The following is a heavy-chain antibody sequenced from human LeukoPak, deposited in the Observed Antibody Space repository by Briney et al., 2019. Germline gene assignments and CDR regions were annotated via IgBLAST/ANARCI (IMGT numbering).Heavy chain of an antibody. CDR2: IYTSGST. V-gene: IGHV4-61*02. CDR3: ARTYYDFWSGYYTGPGDAFDI. J-gene: IGHJ3*02. D-gene: IGHD3-3*01. CDR1: GGSISSGSYY. Sequence: PSQTLSRTCTVSGGSISSGSYYRSWIRQPAGKGLEWIGRIYTSGSTNYNPSLQRRVTISVDTSKNQFSLKLSSVTAADTAVYYCARTYYDFWSGYYTGPGDAFDIWGQGTMVTVSS.